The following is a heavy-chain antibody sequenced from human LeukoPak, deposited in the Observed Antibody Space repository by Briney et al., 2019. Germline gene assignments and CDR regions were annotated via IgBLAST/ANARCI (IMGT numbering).Heavy chain of an antibody. V-gene: IGHV4-61*09. J-gene: IGHJ4*02. CDR2: IYTSGST. CDR1: ADSISRGSYY. CDR3: AREFSY. Sequence: SQTLSLTCTVSADSISRGSYYWTWIRQPAGKGLEWIGHIYTSGSTNYNPSLKSRVTISVDTSKNQFSLKLSSVTAADKAVYYCAREFSYWGQGTLVTISS.